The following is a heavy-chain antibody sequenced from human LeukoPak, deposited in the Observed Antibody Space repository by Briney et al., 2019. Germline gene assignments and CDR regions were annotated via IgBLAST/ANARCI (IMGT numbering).Heavy chain of an antibody. CDR1: VYTFTSYD. J-gene: IGHJ4*02. CDR3: ARGSWVRRHSDY. CDR2: MNPNSGNT. Sequence: ASVKVSCKASVYTFTSYDINWVRQATGQGLEWMGWMNPNSGNTGYAQKFQGRVTMTRNTSISTAYMELSSLRSEDTAVYYCARGSWVRRHSDYWGQGTLVTVSS. D-gene: IGHD5-12*01. V-gene: IGHV1-8*01.